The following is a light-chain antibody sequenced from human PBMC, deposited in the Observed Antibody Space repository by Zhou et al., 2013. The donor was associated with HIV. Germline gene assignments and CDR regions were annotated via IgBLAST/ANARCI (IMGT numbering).Light chain of an antibody. CDR1: QNINKW. CDR3: QQYDFLAT. V-gene: IGKV1-5*03. Sequence: DIEMTQSPSTLSAFVGDRVTISCRASQNINKWLAWYQQKPGKAPKLLIYKASTLESGVPSRFSGSGSGTEFTLTISSLQPDDFATYYCQQYDFLATFGQGTKVEI. J-gene: IGKJ1*01. CDR2: KAS.